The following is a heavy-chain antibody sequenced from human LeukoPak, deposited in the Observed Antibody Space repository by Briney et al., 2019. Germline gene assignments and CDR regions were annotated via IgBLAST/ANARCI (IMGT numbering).Heavy chain of an antibody. CDR2: INPNSGGT. J-gene: IGHJ4*02. Sequence: GSVILSCKASGYTFSGYYMHWVRQAPGQGLEWMGWINPNSGGTNYAQKFQGRVTMTRDTSISTAYMELIRLRSADTAVYYCARVGRAFTARSSFFDYWGQGPLVT. CDR1: GYTFSGYY. CDR3: ARVGRAFTARSSFFDY. D-gene: IGHD6-6*01. V-gene: IGHV1-2*02.